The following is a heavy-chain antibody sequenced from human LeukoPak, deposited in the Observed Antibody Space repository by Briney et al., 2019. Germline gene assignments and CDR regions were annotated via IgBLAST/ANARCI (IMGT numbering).Heavy chain of an antibody. CDR2: INPHSGGT. Sequence: VKVSCKASGYSFTDYLMHWVRQAPGQGLEWMGWINPHSGGTSSAQKFQGRVTMTRDTSISTTYMELSTLRSDDTAVYYCARDRSGDGFAYFDYWGQGTLVTVSS. CDR1: GYSFTDYL. J-gene: IGHJ4*02. V-gene: IGHV1-2*02. D-gene: IGHD5-24*01. CDR3: ARDRSGDGFAYFDY.